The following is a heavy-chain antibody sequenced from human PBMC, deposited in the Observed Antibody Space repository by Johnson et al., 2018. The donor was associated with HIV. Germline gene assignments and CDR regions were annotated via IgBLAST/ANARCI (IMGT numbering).Heavy chain of an antibody. CDR3: ARSHRYGNLVATIRPFDI. D-gene: IGHD5-12*01. CDR2: INCNGGNT. Sequence: VQLVESGGGFVQRLSCVVSSFIVTRKYMTWVRQAPGKDLEWVSGINCNGGNTGYADSVTGRFTISRDNAKNSLNLQMNSLRAEDTAVYYCARSHRYGNLVATIRPFDIWGQGTMVTVSS. CDR1: SFIVTRKY. V-gene: IGHV3-20*04. J-gene: IGHJ3*02.